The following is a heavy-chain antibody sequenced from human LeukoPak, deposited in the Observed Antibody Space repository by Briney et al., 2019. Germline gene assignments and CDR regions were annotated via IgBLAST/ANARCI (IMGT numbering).Heavy chain of an antibody. CDR1: GGSISSYY. CDR3: ARHGFGSGWFDYFDY. D-gene: IGHD6-19*01. Sequence: SETLSLTCTVSGGSISSYYWSWIRQPPGKGLEWIGYIYYNGSTNYNPSLKSRVTISVDTSKNQFSLKLSSVTAADTAVYYCARHGFGSGWFDYFDYWGQGTLVTVSS. V-gene: IGHV4-59*08. CDR2: IYYNGST. J-gene: IGHJ4*02.